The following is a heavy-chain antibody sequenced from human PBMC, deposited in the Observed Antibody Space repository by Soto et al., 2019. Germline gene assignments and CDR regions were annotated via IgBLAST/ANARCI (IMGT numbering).Heavy chain of an antibody. CDR2: INHSGST. CDR3: ARAHKSIYFYYYGMDV. V-gene: IGHV4-34*01. CDR1: GGSFSGYY. Sequence: QVQLQQWGAGLLKPSETLSLTCAVYGGSFSGYYWSWIRQPPGKGLEWIGEINHSGSTNYNPSLKSRVTISVDMAKNQFCPKLSSVTAADTAVYYCARAHKSIYFYYYGMDVWGQGTTVTVSS. D-gene: IGHD2-21*01. J-gene: IGHJ6*02.